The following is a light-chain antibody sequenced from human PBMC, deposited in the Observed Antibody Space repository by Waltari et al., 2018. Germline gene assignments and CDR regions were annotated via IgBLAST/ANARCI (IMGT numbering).Light chain of an antibody. J-gene: IGKJ1*01. Sequence: EIVLTQSPGTLSLSPGERATLSCRASQSINNFYLAWYLQKPGQAPRLLIYGASSRAIGIPDRFSGSGSGTDFTLTISRLEPEDFAVYYCQQYSASPRTFGQGTKVEI. V-gene: IGKV3-20*01. CDR1: QSINNFY. CDR3: QQYSASPRT. CDR2: GAS.